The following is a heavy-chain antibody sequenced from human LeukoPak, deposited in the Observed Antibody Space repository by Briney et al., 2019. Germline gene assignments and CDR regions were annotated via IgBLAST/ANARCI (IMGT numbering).Heavy chain of an antibody. CDR1: GYSITSGYY. Sequence: SETPSLTCSVSGYSITSGYYWGWFRQPPGKGLEWIASISHSGITYYKPSLKSRVTISIDPSKNHFSLKVTSVTAADTAVYYCARGERGSDYWGQGTLITVSS. CDR2: ISHSGIT. J-gene: IGHJ4*02. V-gene: IGHV4-38-2*02. D-gene: IGHD5-24*01. CDR3: ARGERGSDY.